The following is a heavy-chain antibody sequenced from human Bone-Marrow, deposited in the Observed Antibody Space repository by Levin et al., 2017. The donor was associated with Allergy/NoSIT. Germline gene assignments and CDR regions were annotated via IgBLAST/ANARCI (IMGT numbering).Heavy chain of an antibody. CDR1: GGTFSTYT. D-gene: IGHD5-18*01. V-gene: IGHV1-69*13. J-gene: IGHJ5*01. CDR3: ARMGGYLGFDR. Sequence: SVKVSCKASGGTFSTYTLSWVRQAPGQGLEWMGGIIPIFATANYADKFQGRLTITADESTNTVYMELSSLRSEDTAVYYCARMGGYLGFDRWGQGTLVTVSS. CDR2: IIPIFATA.